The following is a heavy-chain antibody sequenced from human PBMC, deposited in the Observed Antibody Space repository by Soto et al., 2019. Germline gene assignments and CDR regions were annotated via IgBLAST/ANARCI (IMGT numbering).Heavy chain of an antibody. D-gene: IGHD1-26*01. CDR3: ARGGGGAGHY. CDR1: GGSISSGSYY. V-gene: IGHV4-31*03. Sequence: QVQLQESGPGLVQPSQTLSLTCTVSGGSISSGSYYWSGVRQHPGKGLEWIGYAYYSGSTYYNPSLRSRLTISLDASKNQFSLKLSSVTAADTAVYYCARGGGGAGHYWGQGTLVTVSS. J-gene: IGHJ4*02. CDR2: AYYSGST.